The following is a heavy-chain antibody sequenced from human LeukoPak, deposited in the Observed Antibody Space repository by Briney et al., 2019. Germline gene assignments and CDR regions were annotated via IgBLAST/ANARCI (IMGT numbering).Heavy chain of an antibody. V-gene: IGHV4-31*03. Sequence: SQTLSLTCTVSGGSISSGGYYWSWIRQHPGKGLEWIGYIFYSGSTYYNPSLKSRVTISVDTSKNQFSLKLSSVTAADMAVYYCARAMIKGEYYFDYWGQGTLVTVSS. CDR2: IFYSGST. CDR1: GGSISSGGYY. D-gene: IGHD3-16*01. CDR3: ARAMIKGEYYFDY. J-gene: IGHJ4*02.